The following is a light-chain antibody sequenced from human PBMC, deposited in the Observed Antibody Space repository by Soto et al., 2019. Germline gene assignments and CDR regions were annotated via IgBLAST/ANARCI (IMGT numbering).Light chain of an antibody. CDR2: DAS. Sequence: EIVLTQSPATLSLSPGERATLSCRASQSIGGNLAWYQQKPGQAPRLLIYDASNRATGIPARFSGKGSGTDFTLTISGLEPEDFAVYYCQQRSNGPLFTFGPGTKVDIK. V-gene: IGKV3-11*01. CDR1: QSIGGN. J-gene: IGKJ3*01. CDR3: QQRSNGPLFT.